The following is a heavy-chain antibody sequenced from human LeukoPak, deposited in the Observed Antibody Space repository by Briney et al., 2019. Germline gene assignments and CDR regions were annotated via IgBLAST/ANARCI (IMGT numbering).Heavy chain of an antibody. CDR3: AEGYETTVVTFTSDAFDI. V-gene: IGHV3-9*01. Sequence: GGSLRLSCAASGFTFDDYAMHWVRQAPGKGLEWVSGISWNSGSIGCADSVKGRFTISRDNAKNSLYLQMNSLRAEDTALYYCAEGYETTVVTFTSDAFDIWGQGTMVTVSS. CDR2: ISWNSGSI. D-gene: IGHD4-23*01. CDR1: GFTFDDYA. J-gene: IGHJ3*02.